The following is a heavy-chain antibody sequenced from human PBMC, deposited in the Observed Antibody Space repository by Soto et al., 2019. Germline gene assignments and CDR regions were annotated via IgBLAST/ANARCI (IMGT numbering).Heavy chain of an antibody. CDR2: ISGSGGST. V-gene: IGHV3-23*01. D-gene: IGHD3-3*01. Sequence: GGSLSLSCAASGFTFNSYTMSWVRQAPGKGLEWVSAISGSGGSTYYADSVKGRFTISRDNSKNTLYLQMNSLRAEDTAVYYCAKDASGFTIFGVVSFVDYWGQGTLVTVSS. CDR1: GFTFNSYT. CDR3: AKDASGFTIFGVVSFVDY. J-gene: IGHJ4*02.